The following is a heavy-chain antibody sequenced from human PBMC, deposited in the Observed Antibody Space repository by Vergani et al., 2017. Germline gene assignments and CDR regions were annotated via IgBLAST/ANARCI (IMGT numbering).Heavy chain of an antibody. Sequence: QVQLVQSGAEVKKPGSSVKVSCKASGGTFSSYTISWVRQAPGQGLEWMGGFDPEDGETIYAQKFQGRVTMTEDTSTDTAYMELSRLRSDDTAVYYCASGPPLRGCSSTSCYSHEATNWFDPWGQGTLVTVSS. CDR1: GGTFSSYT. V-gene: IGHV1-69*02. D-gene: IGHD2-2*01. CDR2: FDPEDGET. J-gene: IGHJ5*02. CDR3: ASGPPLRGCSSTSCYSHEATNWFDP.